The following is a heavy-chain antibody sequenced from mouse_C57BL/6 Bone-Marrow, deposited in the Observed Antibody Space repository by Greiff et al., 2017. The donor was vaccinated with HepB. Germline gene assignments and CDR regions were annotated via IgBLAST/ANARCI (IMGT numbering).Heavy chain of an antibody. J-gene: IGHJ1*03. CDR1: GFTFSDYY. CDR3: ARVGYWYFDV. V-gene: IGHV5-16*01. D-gene: IGHD4-1*01. CDR2: INYDGSST. Sequence: EVNLVESEGGLVQPGSSMKLSCTASGFTFSDYYMAWVRQVPEKGLEWVANINYDGSSTYYLDSLKSRFIISRDNAKNILYLQMSSLKSEGTATYYCARVGYWYFDVWGTGTTVTVSS.